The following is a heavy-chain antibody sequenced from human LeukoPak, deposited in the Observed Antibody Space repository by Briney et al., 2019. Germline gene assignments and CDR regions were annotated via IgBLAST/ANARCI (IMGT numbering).Heavy chain of an antibody. D-gene: IGHD3-9*01. CDR3: AKLSDILSGYLSSYFDY. CDR1: GFTFSSYG. CDR2: ISFDGSNK. Sequence: GGSLRLSCAASGFTFSSYGMHWVRQAPGKGLEWVAVISFDGSNKYYADSVKGRFTISRDNSKNTLYLQMNSLRAEDTAVYYCAKLSDILSGYLSSYFDYWGQGTLVTVSS. J-gene: IGHJ4*02. V-gene: IGHV3-30*18.